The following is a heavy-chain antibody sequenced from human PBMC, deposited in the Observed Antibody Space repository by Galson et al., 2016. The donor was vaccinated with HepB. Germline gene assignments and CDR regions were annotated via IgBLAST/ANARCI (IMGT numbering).Heavy chain of an antibody. Sequence: SLRLSCAASGFTFSNYWMSWVRQAPGKGLEWVVNIKQDGNEKYYVDSVKGRFTISRDNAKNSLYLQMNSLRDGDTAVYYCARGYCSSTSTCGMDVWGQGSTVTVSS. D-gene: IGHD2-2*01. CDR3: ARGYCSSTSTCGMDV. V-gene: IGHV3-7*04. CDR1: GFTFSNYW. J-gene: IGHJ6*02. CDR2: IKQDGNEK.